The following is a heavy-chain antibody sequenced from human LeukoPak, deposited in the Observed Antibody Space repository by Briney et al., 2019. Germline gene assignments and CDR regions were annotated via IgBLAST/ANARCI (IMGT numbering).Heavy chain of an antibody. Sequence: PGGSLRLSCAASGFTFSSYAMHWVRQAPGKGLEWVAVISYDGSNKYYADSVKGRFTISRDNSKNTLYLQMNSLRAEDTAVYYCASAVPAAILDWFDPWGQGTLVTVSS. D-gene: IGHD2-2*01. J-gene: IGHJ5*02. CDR2: ISYDGSNK. V-gene: IGHV3-30-3*01. CDR1: GFTFSSYA. CDR3: ASAVPAAILDWFDP.